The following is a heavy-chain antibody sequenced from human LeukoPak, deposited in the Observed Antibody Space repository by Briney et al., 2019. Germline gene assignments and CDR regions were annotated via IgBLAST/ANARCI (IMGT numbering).Heavy chain of an antibody. CDR3: ARDIAGSLRGYPDS. D-gene: IGHD3-9*01. Sequence: GGSLRLSCAASGFTFSSYAMSWVRQAPVKGLEWVSSISSSGSYIFYAQSVEGRFIISRDNAKNSHYLQMNSLRVDDTAVYYCARDIAGSLRGYPDSWGQGTLVTVSS. J-gene: IGHJ4*02. CDR1: GFTFSSYA. CDR2: ISSSGSYI. V-gene: IGHV3-21*01.